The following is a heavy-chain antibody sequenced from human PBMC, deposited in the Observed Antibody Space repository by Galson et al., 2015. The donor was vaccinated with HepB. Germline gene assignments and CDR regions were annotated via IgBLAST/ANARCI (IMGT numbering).Heavy chain of an antibody. CDR3: ARLPRSNPGGV. D-gene: IGHD4-11*01. J-gene: IGHJ6*04. CDR2: ITSSSSTI. Sequence: SLRLSCAASGFTFSSYSMNWVRQAPGKGLEWVSYITSSSSTIYYADSVKGRFTISRVNAKNSLYLQMNSLRVEDTAVYYCARLPRSNPGGVWGKGTTVTVSS. CDR1: GFTFSSYS. V-gene: IGHV3-48*01.